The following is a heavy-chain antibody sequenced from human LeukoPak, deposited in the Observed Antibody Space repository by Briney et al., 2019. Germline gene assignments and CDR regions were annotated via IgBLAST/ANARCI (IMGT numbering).Heavy chain of an antibody. CDR2: IYYSGNT. V-gene: IGHV4-59*01. CDR1: GASMSSYS. Sequence: SETLSLTCTVSGASMSSYSWSWIRQPPGKGLEWIGYIYYSGNTNYNPSLKSRVTIPVDTSKNQFSLKVSSVTAADTAVYYCASAHTSGMDYWGQGALVTVSS. J-gene: IGHJ4*02. D-gene: IGHD3-22*01. CDR3: ASAHTSGMDY.